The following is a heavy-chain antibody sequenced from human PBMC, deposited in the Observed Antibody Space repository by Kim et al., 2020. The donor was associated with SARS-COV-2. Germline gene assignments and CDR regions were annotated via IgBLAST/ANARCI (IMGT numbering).Heavy chain of an antibody. Sequence: SVKVSCKASGGTFSSYAISWVRQAPGQGLEWMGGIIPIFGTANYAQKFQGRVTITADESTSTAYMELSSLRSEDTAVYYCARSPYYYDRNAFDIWGQGTMVTVSS. V-gene: IGHV1-69*13. CDR3: ARSPYYYDRNAFDI. CDR1: GGTFSSYA. D-gene: IGHD3-22*01. CDR2: IIPIFGTA. J-gene: IGHJ3*02.